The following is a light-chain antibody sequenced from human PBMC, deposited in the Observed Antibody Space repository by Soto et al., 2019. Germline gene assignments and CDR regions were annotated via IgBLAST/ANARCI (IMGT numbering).Light chain of an antibody. Sequence: QSVLPQPPSASGSPGQSVTISCTGTSSDVGGYNYVSWYQQHPGRAPKLMIYEVNKRPSGVPDRFSGSKSGTSASLAISGLRSEDEADYYCAAWDDSLSVYVFGTGTKVTV. CDR1: SSDVGGYNY. V-gene: IGLV2-8*01. CDR2: EVN. J-gene: IGLJ1*01. CDR3: AAWDDSLSVYV.